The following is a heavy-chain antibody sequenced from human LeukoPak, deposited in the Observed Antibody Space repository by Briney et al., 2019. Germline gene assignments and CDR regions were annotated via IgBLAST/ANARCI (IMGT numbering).Heavy chain of an antibody. D-gene: IGHD3-22*01. V-gene: IGHV3-15*01. CDR3: AAGLGESSGYYYVFGLS. Sequence: GGSLRLSCAASGFTFSNAWMSWVRQAPGKGLEWVGRIKSKTDGGTTDYAAPVKGRFTISRDDSKNTLYLQMNSLKTEDTAVYYCAAGLGESSGYYYVFGLSWGQGTLVTVSS. CDR2: IKSKTDGGTT. J-gene: IGHJ5*02. CDR1: GFTFSNAW.